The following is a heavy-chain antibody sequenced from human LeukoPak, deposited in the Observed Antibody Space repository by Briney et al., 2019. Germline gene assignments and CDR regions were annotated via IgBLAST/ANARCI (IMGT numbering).Heavy chain of an antibody. CDR1: GGSISSYY. J-gene: IGHJ1*01. CDR3: ARVRGDFETD. D-gene: IGHD3-16*01. V-gene: IGHV4-59*01. Sequence: SETLSLTCSVSGGSISSYYWTWIRQPPGKGLEWIGYRYYSGSTTYNPSLKSRVTISVDTSKSQFSLKLTSVTAADTAIYYCARVRGDFETDWGQGTLVTVSS. CDR2: RYYSGST.